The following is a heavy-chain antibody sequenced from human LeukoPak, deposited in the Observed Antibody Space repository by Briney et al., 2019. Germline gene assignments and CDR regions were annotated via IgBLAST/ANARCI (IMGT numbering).Heavy chain of an antibody. V-gene: IGHV3-30*18. J-gene: IGHJ4*02. CDR3: AKFGIVGAPEY. Sequence: SGGSLRLSCAASGFTFSSYGMHWVRQAPGKGLEWVAVISYDGSNKYYADSVKGRFTISRDNSKNTLYLQMNSLRAEDTAVYYCAKFGIVGAPEYWGQGTLVTVSS. D-gene: IGHD1-26*01. CDR2: ISYDGSNK. CDR1: GFTFSSYG.